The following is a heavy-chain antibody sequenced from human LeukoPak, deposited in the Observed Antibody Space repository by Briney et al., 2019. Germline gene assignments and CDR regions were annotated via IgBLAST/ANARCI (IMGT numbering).Heavy chain of an antibody. CDR3: ARDMHSSSWEDAFDI. Sequence: ASVKVSCKASGGTFSSYAISWVRQAPGQGLEWMGGIIPIFGTANYAQKFQGRVTITADKSTSTAYMELSSLRSEDTAVYYCARDMHSSSWEDAFDIWGQGTMVTVSS. D-gene: IGHD6-6*01. CDR2: IIPIFGTA. CDR1: GGTFSSYA. V-gene: IGHV1-69*06. J-gene: IGHJ3*02.